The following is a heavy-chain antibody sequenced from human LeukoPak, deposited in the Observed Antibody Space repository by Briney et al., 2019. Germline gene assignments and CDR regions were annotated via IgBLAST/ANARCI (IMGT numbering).Heavy chain of an antibody. J-gene: IGHJ4*02. CDR3: APYYYDSSGYYYWVY. Sequence: ASVKVSCKASGYTFTGYYMHWVRQAPGQGLEWVGWINPNSGGTNYAQKFQGRVTMTRDTSISTAYMELSRLRSDDTAVYYCAPYYYDSSGYYYWVYWGQGTLVTVSS. CDR1: GYTFTGYY. V-gene: IGHV1-2*02. CDR2: INPNSGGT. D-gene: IGHD3-22*01.